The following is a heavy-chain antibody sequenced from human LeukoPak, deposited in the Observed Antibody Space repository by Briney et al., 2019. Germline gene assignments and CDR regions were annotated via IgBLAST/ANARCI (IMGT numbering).Heavy chain of an antibody. D-gene: IGHD6-13*01. CDR3: ARDGSSSWYFVSWFDP. J-gene: IGHJ5*02. CDR1: GFTFDDYA. V-gene: IGHV3-9*01. CDR2: ISWNSGSI. Sequence: GGSLRLSCAASGFTFDDYAMHWVRQAPGKGLEWVSGISWNSGSIGYADSVKGRFTISRDNAKNSLYLQMNSLRDEDTAVYYCARDGSSSWYFVSWFDPWGQGTLVTVSS.